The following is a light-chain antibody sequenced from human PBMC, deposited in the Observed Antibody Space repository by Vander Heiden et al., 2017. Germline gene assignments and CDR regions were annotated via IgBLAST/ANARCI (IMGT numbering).Light chain of an antibody. V-gene: IGLV3-21*02. CDR3: QVWDSYTDHVV. CDR2: DDS. CDR1: NIGSKT. J-gene: IGLJ3*02. Sequence: SYVLTQPPSVSVAPGQTARITCGGNNIGSKTVHWYEQKPRQAPVLVVYDDSDRPSGIPDRFSGSNSKTTATLTISRVEDGDEADYYCQVWDSYTDHVVFGGGTRLTVL.